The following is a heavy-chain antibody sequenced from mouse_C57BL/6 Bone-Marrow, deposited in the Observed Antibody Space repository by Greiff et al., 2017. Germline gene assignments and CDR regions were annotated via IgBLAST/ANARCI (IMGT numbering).Heavy chain of an antibody. CDR3: AREGYYDYDATY. D-gene: IGHD2-4*01. Sequence: VQVVESGPGLVQPSQSLSITCTVSGFSLTSYGVHWVRQSPGKGLEWLGVIWSGGSTDYNAAFISRLSISKDNSKSQVFFKMNSLQADDTAIYYCAREGYYDYDATYWGQGTLVTVSA. J-gene: IGHJ3*01. V-gene: IGHV2-2*01. CDR2: IWSGGST. CDR1: GFSLTSYG.